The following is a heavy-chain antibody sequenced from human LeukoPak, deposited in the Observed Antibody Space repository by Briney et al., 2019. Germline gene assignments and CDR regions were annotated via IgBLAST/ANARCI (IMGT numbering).Heavy chain of an antibody. J-gene: IGHJ5*02. Sequence: SETLSLTCTVSGGSISNHFWSWIRQPAGKGLEWIGRIYDNESTNYNPSLRSRVTMSVDTSNNQFSLKLSSVTAADTAVYYCASMSIGGNWFDPWGQGTLVTASS. D-gene: IGHD3-16*01. CDR2: IYDNEST. CDR3: ASMSIGGNWFDP. V-gene: IGHV4-4*07. CDR1: GGSISNHF.